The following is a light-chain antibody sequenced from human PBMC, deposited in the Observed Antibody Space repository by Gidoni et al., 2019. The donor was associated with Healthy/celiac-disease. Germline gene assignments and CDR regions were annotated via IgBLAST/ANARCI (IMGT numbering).Light chain of an antibody. V-gene: IGKV3-11*01. J-gene: IGKJ4*01. Sequence: EIVLTQSPATLFLSPGERATLSCRASQSVSSYLAWYQQTPGQAPRLLIYAASNRATGIPARFSGSGSGTDFTLTISSLEPEDFAVYYCQQRSNWPLTFGGGTKVEIK. CDR3: QQRSNWPLT. CDR2: AAS. CDR1: QSVSSY.